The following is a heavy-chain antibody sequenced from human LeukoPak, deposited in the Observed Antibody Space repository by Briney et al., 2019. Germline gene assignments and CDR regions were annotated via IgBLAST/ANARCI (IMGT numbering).Heavy chain of an antibody. CDR1: GFTFSSYS. CDR3: ARDESYAFDY. J-gene: IGHJ4*02. Sequence: GGSLRLSCAASGFTFSSYSVNWVRQAPGKGLEWVSYISGGSNLIYYADSVKGRFTIPRDNAKNSLYLQMNSLRDEDTAVYYCARDESYAFDYWGQGTLVTVSS. CDR2: ISGGSNLI. D-gene: IGHD2-8*01. V-gene: IGHV3-48*02.